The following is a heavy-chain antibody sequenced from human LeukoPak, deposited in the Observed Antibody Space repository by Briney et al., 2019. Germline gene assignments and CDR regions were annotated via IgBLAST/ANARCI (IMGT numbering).Heavy chain of an antibody. D-gene: IGHD3-22*01. J-gene: IGHJ4*02. CDR3: AGDSYYTNSAYVY. CDR2: ISAYNSNT. Sequence: GASVKVSCKASGYTFTSYSITWVRQAPGQGLEWMGCISAYNSNTNYAQNLQGRVAMTTDTSTNTAYMELRSLRSDDTAVYYCAGDSYYTNSAYVYWGQGTLVTVSS. CDR1: GYTFTSYS. V-gene: IGHV1-18*04.